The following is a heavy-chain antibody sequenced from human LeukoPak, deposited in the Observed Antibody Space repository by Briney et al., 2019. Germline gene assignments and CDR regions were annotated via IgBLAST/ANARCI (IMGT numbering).Heavy chain of an antibody. J-gene: IGHJ2*01. CDR1: GFTFSSYG. CDR3: VRDQLIRSGDWYFDL. CDR2: IWYDGSNQ. V-gene: IGHV3-33*01. D-gene: IGHD5-24*01. Sequence: PRRSLRLSCAASGFTFSSYGTHWVRQAPGKGLEWVAVIWYDGSNQYYADSVKCRFTISRDNSKNTLYLQMNSLRVEDTAVYYCVRDQLIRSGDWYFDLWGRGTLVAVS.